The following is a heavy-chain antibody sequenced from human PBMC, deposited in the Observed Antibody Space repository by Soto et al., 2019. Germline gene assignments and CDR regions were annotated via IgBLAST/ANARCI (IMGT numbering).Heavy chain of an antibody. D-gene: IGHD2-15*01. J-gene: IGHJ4*02. CDR1: GFTFSSYG. V-gene: IGHV3-33*01. CDR2: IWYDGSNK. CDR3: ARDPCSGGSCYDY. Sequence: GGSLRLSCAASGFTFSSYGMHWVRQAPGKGLEWVAVIWYDGSNKYYVDSVKGRFTISRDNSKNTLYLQMNSLRAEDMAVYYCARDPCSGGSCYDYWGQGTLVTVSS.